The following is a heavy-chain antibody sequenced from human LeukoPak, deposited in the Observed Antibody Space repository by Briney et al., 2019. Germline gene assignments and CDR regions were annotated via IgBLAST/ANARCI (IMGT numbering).Heavy chain of an antibody. J-gene: IGHJ6*03. Sequence: GGSLRLSCAASGFTFSKAWMNWVGQAPGKGVEGVGRIKSKIDSGTTDYAAPVKPPLTISTHDSKNTLYLQINSLKTEDTALYYSTTGEMATINPYYYYYYMDVWGKGTTVTVSS. V-gene: IGHV3-15*01. D-gene: IGHD5-24*01. CDR2: IKSKIDSGTT. CDR1: GFTFSKAW. CDR3: TTGEMATINPYYYYYYMDV.